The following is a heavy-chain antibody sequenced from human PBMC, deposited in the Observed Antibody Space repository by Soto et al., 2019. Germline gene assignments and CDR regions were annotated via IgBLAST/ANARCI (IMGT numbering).Heavy chain of an antibody. CDR1: GGSISSSSYY. J-gene: IGHJ4*02. CDR3: ARLGGRFLEWSDLISHY. D-gene: IGHD3-3*01. Sequence: SETLSLTCTVSGGSISSSSYYWGWIRQPPGKGLEWIGSIYYSGSTYYNPSLKSRVTISVDTSKNQFSLKLSSVTAADTAVYYCARLGGRFLEWSDLISHYWCQGPLVTVSS. V-gene: IGHV4-39*01. CDR2: IYYSGST.